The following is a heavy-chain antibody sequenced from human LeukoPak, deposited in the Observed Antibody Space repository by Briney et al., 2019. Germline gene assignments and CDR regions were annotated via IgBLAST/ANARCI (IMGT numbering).Heavy chain of an antibody. D-gene: IGHD6-19*01. CDR3: ARDRGPTIAVPYYFDF. CDR1: GFSFSSFA. CDR2: ISSDGGNI. V-gene: IGHV3-30*04. J-gene: IGHJ4*02. Sequence: GGSLRLSCAASGFSFSSFAFHWVRQAPGKGLEGVAVISSDGGNIHYADSVTGRTLISRDNSKNTLCLLFYSLKPEDTAVYYCARDRGPTIAVPYYFDFWGQGTVVTVSS.